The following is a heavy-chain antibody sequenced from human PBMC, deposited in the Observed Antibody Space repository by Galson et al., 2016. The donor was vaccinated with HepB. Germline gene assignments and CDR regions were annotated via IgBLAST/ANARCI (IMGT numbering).Heavy chain of an antibody. D-gene: IGHD3-9*01. CDR1: RFTFGSYA. Sequence: SLRLSCAVSRFTFGSYAMSWVRQAPGKGLEWVSSISDNAGSTYYADSVKGRFTISRDNSKNTLYLQMNSLRAEGTAVYYCAKDKTELRYFDWQSFGAFHMWGQGTMVTVS. J-gene: IGHJ3*02. CDR3: AKDKTELRYFDWQSFGAFHM. V-gene: IGHV3-23*01. CDR2: ISDNAGST.